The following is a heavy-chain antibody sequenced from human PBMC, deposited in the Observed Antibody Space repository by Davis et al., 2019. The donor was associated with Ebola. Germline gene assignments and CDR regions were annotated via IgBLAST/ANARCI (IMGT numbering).Heavy chain of an antibody. CDR3: ARDLGYSNDDYYYAMDV. Sequence: GGSLRLSCAASGFTVSSNHMSWVRQAPGKGLEWVSVIYDQSTAYADSVRGRFIISRDKSNNTLYLEMNSLRVDDTAVYYCARDLGYSNDDYYYAMDVWGQGTTVTVSS. V-gene: IGHV3-66*02. D-gene: IGHD4-11*01. CDR1: GFTVSSNH. CDR2: IYDQST. J-gene: IGHJ6*02.